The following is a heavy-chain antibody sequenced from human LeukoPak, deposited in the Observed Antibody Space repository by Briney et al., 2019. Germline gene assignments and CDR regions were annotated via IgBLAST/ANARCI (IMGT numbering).Heavy chain of an antibody. J-gene: IGHJ3*02. Sequence: SQTLSLTCAVSGGSISSGGYSWSWIRQPPGKGLEWIGYIYHSGSTYYNPSLKSRVTISVDRSKNQFSLKLSSVTAADTAVYYCARAGPYDSSAQKDAFDIWGQGTMVTVSS. CDR3: ARAGPYDSSAQKDAFDI. V-gene: IGHV4-30-2*01. CDR1: GGSISSGGYS. D-gene: IGHD3-22*01. CDR2: IYHSGST.